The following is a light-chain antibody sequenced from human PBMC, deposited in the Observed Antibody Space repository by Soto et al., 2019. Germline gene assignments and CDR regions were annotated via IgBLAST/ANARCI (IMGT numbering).Light chain of an antibody. J-gene: IGLJ2*01. CDR1: SGHISYA. CDR3: QTWDIGARVV. CDR2: LSSDGSH. Sequence: QSVLTQSPSASASLGASVKLTCTLSSGHISYAIAWHQQQQEKGPRYLLKLSSDGSHSKGVGIPYRFSGSSSGAERYLTISSLQAEDEADYYCQTWDIGARVVFGGGTKLTVL. V-gene: IGLV4-69*01.